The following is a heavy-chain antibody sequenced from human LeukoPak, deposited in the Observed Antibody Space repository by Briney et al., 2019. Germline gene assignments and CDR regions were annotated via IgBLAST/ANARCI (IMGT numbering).Heavy chain of an antibody. J-gene: IGHJ4*02. D-gene: IGHD1-26*01. CDR3: AMSGSYREFDY. V-gene: IGHV3-66*02. CDR2: LYSGGDT. Sequence: GGSLRLSCVASGFTLNTNYMSWVRQAPGKGLEWVSVLYSGGDTYYADSVKGRFTISRDISRHTLYLQMNSLRDEDTAVYYCAMSGSYREFDYWGQGTLVTVSS. CDR1: GFTLNTNY.